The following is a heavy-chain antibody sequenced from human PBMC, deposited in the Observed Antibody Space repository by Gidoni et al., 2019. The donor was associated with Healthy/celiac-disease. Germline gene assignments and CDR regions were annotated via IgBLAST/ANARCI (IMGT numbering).Heavy chain of an antibody. CDR1: GGSFSGYY. CDR2: INHSGST. CDR3: ARGGTTVTQDHGMDV. D-gene: IGHD4-17*01. V-gene: IGHV4-34*01. Sequence: QVQLQQWGAGLLKPSETLSLTGAVYGGSFSGYYWSWISQPPGKGLEWIGEINHSGSTNYNPSLKSRVTISVDTSKNQFSLKLSSVTAADTAVYYCARGGTTVTQDHGMDVWGQGTTVTVSS. J-gene: IGHJ6*02.